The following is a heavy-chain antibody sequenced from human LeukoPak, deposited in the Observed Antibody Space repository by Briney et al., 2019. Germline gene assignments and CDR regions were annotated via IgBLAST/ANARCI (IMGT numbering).Heavy chain of an antibody. CDR2: IKGTGRKT. V-gene: IGHV3-23*01. D-gene: IGHD3-22*01. CDR3: AKDHDSTGYPTSDY. Sequence: GGSLRLSCAASGFNLSSYVMTWVRQAPGKGLEWVSTIKGTGRKTFYADSVKGRFIISRDSSKNTLYLQMNNLTAEDTAVYFCAKDHDSTGYPTSDYWGQRTLVIVSS. CDR1: GFNLSSYV. J-gene: IGHJ4*02.